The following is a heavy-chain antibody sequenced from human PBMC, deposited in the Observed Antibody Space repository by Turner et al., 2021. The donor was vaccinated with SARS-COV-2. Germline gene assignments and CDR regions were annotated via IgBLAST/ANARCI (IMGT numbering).Heavy chain of an antibody. D-gene: IGHD6-6*01. V-gene: IGHV3-33*08. CDR3: ARDYSSSSYLVSWFDP. J-gene: IGHJ5*02. CDR1: GFTFSNYA. CDR2: IWYDGSNK. Sequence: QVQLVESGGGVVQPGRSLRLSCAASGFTFSNYAMHWVRQAPGKGLEWVAVIWYDGSNKFYVDSVKGRFTISRDNSKNTLYLQMNSLRAEDTAVYYCARDYSSSSYLVSWFDPWGQGTLVTVSS.